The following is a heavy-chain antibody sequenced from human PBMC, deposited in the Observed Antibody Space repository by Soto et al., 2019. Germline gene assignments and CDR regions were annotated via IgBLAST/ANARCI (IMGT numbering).Heavy chain of an antibody. Sequence: GASVKVSCKASGYTFTRYDINWVRQATGQGLEWMGWMNPNSGNTGYAQKFQGRVTMTRNTSISTAYMELSSLRSEDTAVYYCARGGYSSGWYNDAFDIWGQGTMVTVSS. J-gene: IGHJ3*02. V-gene: IGHV1-8*01. D-gene: IGHD6-19*01. CDR3: ARGGYSSGWYNDAFDI. CDR1: GYTFTRYD. CDR2: MNPNSGNT.